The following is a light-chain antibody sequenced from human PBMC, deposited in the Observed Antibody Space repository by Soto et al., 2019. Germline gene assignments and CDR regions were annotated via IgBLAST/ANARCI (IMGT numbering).Light chain of an antibody. J-gene: IGLJ1*01. CDR1: SSDVGGYNY. CDR2: EVS. V-gene: IGLV2-8*01. CDR3: ISYAGSNLLYV. Sequence: QSVLTQPPSASGSPGQSVTISCTGTSSDVGGYNYVSWYQQHPGKAPKLMIYEVSKRPSGVPDRFSGSKSGNTASLIVSGLQAEDEADYYCISYAGSNLLYVFGTGTKVTVL.